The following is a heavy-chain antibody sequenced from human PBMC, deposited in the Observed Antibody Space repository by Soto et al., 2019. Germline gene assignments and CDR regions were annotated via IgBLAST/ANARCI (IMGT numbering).Heavy chain of an antibody. J-gene: IGHJ6*02. Sequence: SVKVSCKASGFTFTSSAVQWVRQARGQRLEWIGWIVVGSGNTNYAQKFQERVTITRDMSTSTAYMELSSLRSEDTAVYYCAAGADKVPAGYYGMDVWGQGTQVTVSS. CDR2: IVVGSGNT. CDR1: GFTFTSSA. V-gene: IGHV1-58*01. CDR3: AAGADKVPAGYYGMDV. D-gene: IGHD6-25*01.